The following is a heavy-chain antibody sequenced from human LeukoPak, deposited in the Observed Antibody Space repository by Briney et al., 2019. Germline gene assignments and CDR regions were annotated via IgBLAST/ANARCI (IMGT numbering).Heavy chain of an antibody. Sequence: GGSLRLSCAASGFTLSSYAMTWVRQAPGRGLEWVSSVDGGGGGTYYADSVKGRFTISRDNSKDTLYLQMNGLRAEDTAVYFCAKQSAGSAAWYSLHYDFWGQGTLVTVSS. CDR1: GFTLSSYA. CDR3: AKQSAGSAAWYSLHYDF. J-gene: IGHJ4*02. D-gene: IGHD6-13*01. CDR2: VDGGGGGT. V-gene: IGHV3-23*01.